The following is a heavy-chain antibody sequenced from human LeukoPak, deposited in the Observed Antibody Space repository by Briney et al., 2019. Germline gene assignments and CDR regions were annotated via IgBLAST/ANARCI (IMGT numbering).Heavy chain of an antibody. CDR1: GGSISSSSYY. V-gene: IGHV4-39*07. D-gene: IGHD2-2*01. J-gene: IGHJ5*02. CDR2: IYYSGST. CDR3: AVSSSSSARWFDP. Sequence: SETLSLTCTVSGGSISSSSYYWGWIRQPPGKGLEWIGSIYYSGSTYYNPSLKSRVTISVDTSKNQFSLKLSSVTAADTAVYYCAVSSSSSARWFDPWGQGTLVTVSS.